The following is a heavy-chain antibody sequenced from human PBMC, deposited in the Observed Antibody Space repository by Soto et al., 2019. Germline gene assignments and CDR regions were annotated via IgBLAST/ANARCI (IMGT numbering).Heavy chain of an antibody. Sequence: EVQLVESGGGLIQPGGSLRLSCAVSGFTVSNNYMSWVRQAPGKGLEGVSVIYSGGYTAYGDSVKGRFTISRDNSNNNLYLQMNSLGAPGPAVFYWATRGGGGGYWGQGTLVTVSS. CDR3: ATRGGGGGY. CDR2: IYSGGYT. D-gene: IGHD3-10*01. CDR1: GFTVSNNY. V-gene: IGHV3-53*01. J-gene: IGHJ4*02.